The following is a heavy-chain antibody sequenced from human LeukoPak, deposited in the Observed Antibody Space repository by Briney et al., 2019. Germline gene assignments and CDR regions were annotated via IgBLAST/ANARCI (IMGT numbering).Heavy chain of an antibody. CDR3: ARQADDSSSSLVYFDY. J-gene: IGHJ4*02. Sequence: SETLSLTCTVSGGSISSYYWSCIRQPPGKGLEWIGYIYYSGSTNYNPSLKSRVTISADTSKNQFSLKLSSVTAADTAVYYCARQADDSSSSLVYFDYWGQGTLVTVSS. V-gene: IGHV4-59*08. CDR1: GGSISSYY. D-gene: IGHD6-6*01. CDR2: IYYSGST.